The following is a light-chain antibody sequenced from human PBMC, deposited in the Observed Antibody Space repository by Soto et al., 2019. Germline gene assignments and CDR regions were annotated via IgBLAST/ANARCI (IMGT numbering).Light chain of an antibody. CDR3: TESHNWAVT. CDR2: GAS. Sequence: ILMTHSPATLSVSPGERATLSCRASHSVIINLAWYQQKPCQAPSLLIYGASTRATAIPARFSGSGSGTELTLTISSTPTEEFALYYLTESHNWAVTFGQGT. J-gene: IGKJ1*01. V-gene: IGKV3-15*01. CDR1: HSVIIN.